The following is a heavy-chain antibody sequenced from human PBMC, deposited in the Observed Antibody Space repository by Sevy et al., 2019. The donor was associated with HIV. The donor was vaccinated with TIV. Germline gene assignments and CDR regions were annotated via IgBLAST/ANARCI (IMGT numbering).Heavy chain of an antibody. Sequence: GGSLRLSCAASGFTFSSYSMNWVRQAPGKGLEWVSYISSSSTIYYADSVKGRFTISRDNAKNSLYLQMNSLRAEDTAVYYCARDRQYCSSTSCSTFDYWGQGTLVTVSS. CDR1: GFTFSSYS. J-gene: IGHJ4*02. D-gene: IGHD2-2*01. CDR2: ISSSSTI. V-gene: IGHV3-48*01. CDR3: ARDRQYCSSTSCSTFDY.